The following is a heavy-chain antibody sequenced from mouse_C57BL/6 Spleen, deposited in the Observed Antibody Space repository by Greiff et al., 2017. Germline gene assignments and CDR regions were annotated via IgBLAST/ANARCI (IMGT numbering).Heavy chain of an antibody. D-gene: IGHD2-10*02. CDR2: ISYSGST. CDR1: GYSITSDY. V-gene: IGHV3-8*01. J-gene: IGHJ2*01. CDR3: ARERYGNYGYFDY. Sequence: EVKVVESGPGLAKPSQTLSLTCSVTGYSITSDYWNWIRKFPGNKLEYMGYISYSGSTYYNPSLKSRISITRDTSKNQYYLQLNSVTTEDTATYYCARERYGNYGYFDYWGQGTTLTVSS.